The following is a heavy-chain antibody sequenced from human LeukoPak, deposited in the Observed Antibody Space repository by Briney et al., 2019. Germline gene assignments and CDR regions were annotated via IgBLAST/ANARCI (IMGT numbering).Heavy chain of an antibody. CDR2: IYHSGSI. J-gene: IGHJ4*02. CDR1: GXSITSGNW. V-gene: IGHV4-4*02. CDR3: WHSGYESGLDY. Sequence: PSETLSLTCGVSGXSITSGNWWSWVRQPPGKGLERIGEIYHSGSINYNPSLKSRVTISVDKSKNQFSVKLNSVTAADTAVYYCWHSGYESGLDYWGQGTLVTVSS. D-gene: IGHD5-12*01.